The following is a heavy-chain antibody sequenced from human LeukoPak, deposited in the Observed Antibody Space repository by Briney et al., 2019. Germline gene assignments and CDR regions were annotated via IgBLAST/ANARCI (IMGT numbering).Heavy chain of an antibody. CDR2: IYYSGST. CDR3: ARDYYGSGKYYYYGMDV. Sequence: ESSQTLSLTCTVSGGSISRGDYYWSWIRQPPGKGLEWLGYIYYSGSTYYNPSLKSRVTISVDTSKNQFSLKLSSVTAADTAVYYCARDYYGSGKYYYYGMDVWGKGTTVTVSS. J-gene: IGHJ6*04. V-gene: IGHV4-30-4*01. D-gene: IGHD3-10*01. CDR1: GGSISRGDYY.